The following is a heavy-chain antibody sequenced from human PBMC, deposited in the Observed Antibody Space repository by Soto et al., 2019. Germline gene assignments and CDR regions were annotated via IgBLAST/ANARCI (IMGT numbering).Heavy chain of an antibody. CDR3: VRGSLFGDYGDFDY. V-gene: IGHV1-69*01. D-gene: IGHD4-17*01. Sequence: QVHLVQSGAEVKKPGSSVKVSCKVSGDAFTRYAISWVRQAPGQGLEWMGGIIPMFNTQNYAQKFQDRVFIIADESSSTAYMELSSLKSDDTAIYYCVRGSLFGDYGDFDYWGQGTLVVVSS. CDR1: GDAFTRYA. CDR2: IIPMFNTQ. J-gene: IGHJ4*02.